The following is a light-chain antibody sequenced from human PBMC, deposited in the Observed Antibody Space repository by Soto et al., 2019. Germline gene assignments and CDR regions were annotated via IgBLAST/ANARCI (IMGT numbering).Light chain of an antibody. J-gene: IGLJ1*01. CDR2: EVS. CDR1: SSDVGGYNY. V-gene: IGLV2-8*01. Sequence: QSVLTQPPSASGSPGQSVTISCTGTSSDVGGYNYVSWYQQHPGKAPKLMIYEVSKLPSGVPDRFSGSKSGNTASLTVSGLQAEDEADYYCSSYAGSIYVFGTGTKVTVL. CDR3: SSYAGSIYV.